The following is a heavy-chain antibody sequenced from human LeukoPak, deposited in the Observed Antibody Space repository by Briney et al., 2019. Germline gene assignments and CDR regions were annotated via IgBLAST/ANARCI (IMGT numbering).Heavy chain of an antibody. CDR3: ARVYCSSTSCYKGEDYFDY. CDR1: GGTFSSYA. D-gene: IGHD2-2*02. CDR2: ISPIFGTA. Sequence: ASVKVSCKASGGTFSSYAISWVRQAPGQGLEWMGGISPIFGTANYAQKFQGRVTITVDESTSTAYMELSSLRSEDTAVYYCARVYCSSTSCYKGEDYFDYWGQGTLVTVSS. V-gene: IGHV1-69*01. J-gene: IGHJ4*02.